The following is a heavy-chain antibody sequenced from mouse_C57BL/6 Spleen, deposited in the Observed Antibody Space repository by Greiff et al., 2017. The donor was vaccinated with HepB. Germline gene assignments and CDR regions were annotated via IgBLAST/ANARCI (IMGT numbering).Heavy chain of an antibody. D-gene: IGHD2-2*01. CDR2: IDPETGGT. J-gene: IGHJ3*01. Sequence: QVQLKESGAELVRPGASVTLSCKASGYTFTDYEMHWVKQTPVHGLEWIGAIDPETGGTAYNQKFKGKAILTADKSSSTAYMELRSLTSEDSAVYYCTRETMVTTRGPFAYWGQGTLVTVSA. V-gene: IGHV1-15*01. CDR3: TRETMVTTRGPFAY. CDR1: GYTFTDYE.